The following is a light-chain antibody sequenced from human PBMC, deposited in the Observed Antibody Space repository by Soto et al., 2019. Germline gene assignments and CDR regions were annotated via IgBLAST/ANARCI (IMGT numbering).Light chain of an antibody. Sequence: EIVLTQSPGTLSLSPGERATLSCRASQSVSSSYLAWYQQKPGQAPRLLIYGASSRATGIPDRFSGSGSGTDFTLTISRLEPEDFAVYYCKQYGSSPHKYTFGQGTKLEIK. V-gene: IGKV3-20*01. CDR2: GAS. CDR1: QSVSSSY. CDR3: KQYGSSPHKYT. J-gene: IGKJ2*01.